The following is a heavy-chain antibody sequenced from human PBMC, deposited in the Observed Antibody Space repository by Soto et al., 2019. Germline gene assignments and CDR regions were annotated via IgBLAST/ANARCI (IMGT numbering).Heavy chain of an antibody. Sequence: QVQLVQSGAEVKKPGSSVKVSCKASGGTFSSYAISWVRQAPGQGLEWMGGIIPIFGTANYAQKFHGRVTITADESTSTAYMELSSLRSEDTAVYYCAGIRGYCSSTSCYPTLYYYYYYGMDVWGQGTTVTVSS. CDR1: GGTFSSYA. CDR2: IIPIFGTA. CDR3: AGIRGYCSSTSCYPTLYYYYYYGMDV. J-gene: IGHJ6*02. V-gene: IGHV1-69*01. D-gene: IGHD2-2*01.